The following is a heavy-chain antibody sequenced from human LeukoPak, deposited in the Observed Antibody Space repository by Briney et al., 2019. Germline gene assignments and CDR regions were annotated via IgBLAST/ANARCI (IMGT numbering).Heavy chain of an antibody. CDR3: ARDLFGGNSDY. Sequence: SETLSLTCIVFGGSISSYYWSWIRQPPGKGLEWIGYIYYSGSTNYNPSLKSRVTISVDTSKDQFSLKLSSVTAADTAVYYCARDLFGGNSDYWGQGTLVTVSS. CDR2: IYYSGST. V-gene: IGHV4-59*01. D-gene: IGHD4-23*01. J-gene: IGHJ4*02. CDR1: GGSISSYY.